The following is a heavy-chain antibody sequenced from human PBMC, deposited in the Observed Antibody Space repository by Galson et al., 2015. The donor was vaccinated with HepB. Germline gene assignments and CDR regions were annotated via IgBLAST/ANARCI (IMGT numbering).Heavy chain of an antibody. J-gene: IGHJ4*02. CDR1: GYSFTSYW. CDR2: INPSDSYT. Sequence: QSGAEVKKPGESLRISCTGSGYSFTSYWISWVRQMPGKGLEWMERINPSDSYTNYSPSFQGHVTISADKSISTAYLQWSSLKASDTAMYYCAREIAVAGTINDYWGQGTLVTVSS. D-gene: IGHD6-19*01. CDR3: AREIAVAGTINDY. V-gene: IGHV5-10-1*01.